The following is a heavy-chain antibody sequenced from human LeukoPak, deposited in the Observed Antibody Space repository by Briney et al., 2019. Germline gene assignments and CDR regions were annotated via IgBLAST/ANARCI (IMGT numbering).Heavy chain of an antibody. D-gene: IGHD1-26*01. CDR2: ISYDGSNK. CDR3: AREASDSGPYYFDY. Sequence: GGSLRLSCAASGFTFSSYAMHWVRQAPGKGLEWVAVISYDGSNKYYADSVKGRFTISRDNSKNTLYLQMNSLRAEDTAVYYCAREASDSGPYYFDYWGQGTLVTVSS. CDR1: GFTFSSYA. J-gene: IGHJ4*02. V-gene: IGHV3-30-3*01.